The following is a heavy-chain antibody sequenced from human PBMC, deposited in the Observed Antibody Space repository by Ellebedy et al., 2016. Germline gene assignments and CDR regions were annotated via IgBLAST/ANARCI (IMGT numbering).Heavy chain of an antibody. CDR3: ARAQNWFYYASGSPFHS. CDR1: GNSINNSTYY. V-gene: IGHV4-39*07. J-gene: IGHJ4*02. CDR2: THFRGST. D-gene: IGHD3-10*01. Sequence: SETLSLTCTVFGNSINNSTYYWGWLRQPPGKGLEWIGTTHFRGSTFYNPSLKSRVTISVDTSNNQFSLKVFSLTAADTAVYYCARAQNWFYYASGSPFHSWGQGTLVTVSS.